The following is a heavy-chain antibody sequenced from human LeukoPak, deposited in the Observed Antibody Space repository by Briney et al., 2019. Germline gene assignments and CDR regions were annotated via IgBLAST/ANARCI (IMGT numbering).Heavy chain of an antibody. V-gene: IGHV1-69*05. D-gene: IGHD4-11*01. CDR3: AIRALQSNWFDP. J-gene: IGHJ5*02. CDR2: IIPIFGTA. Sequence: ASVKVSCKASLGTFSSYAISWVRQAPGQGLEWMGGIIPIFGTANYAQKFQGRVTITTDESTSTAYMELSSLRSEDTAVYYCAIRALQSNWFDPWGQGTLVTVSS. CDR1: LGTFSSYA.